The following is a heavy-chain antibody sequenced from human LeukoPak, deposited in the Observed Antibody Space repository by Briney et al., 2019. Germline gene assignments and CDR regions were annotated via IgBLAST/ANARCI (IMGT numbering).Heavy chain of an antibody. CDR3: ARNSGRGSCS. CDR2: INHSGST. Sequence: SETLSLTCAVYGGSFSGYYWSWIRQPPGKGLEWIGEINHSGSTNYNPSLKSRVTISVDTSKNQFSLKLSSVTAADTAVYYCARNSGRGSCSWGQGTLVTVSS. D-gene: IGHD2-15*01. V-gene: IGHV4-34*01. CDR1: GGSFSGYY. J-gene: IGHJ4*02.